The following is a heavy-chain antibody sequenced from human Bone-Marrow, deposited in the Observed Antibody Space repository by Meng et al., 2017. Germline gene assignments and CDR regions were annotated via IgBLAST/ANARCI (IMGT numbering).Heavy chain of an antibody. J-gene: IGHJ4*02. CDR2: IKQDGSVK. D-gene: IGHD6-25*01. Sequence: ETLSLTCVDSGFTFSSYWMNWVRQAPGKGLEWVANIKQDGSVKNYVDSVKGRFTISRDNPKKSLYLQMNSLRVEDTAVYYCATSGFGYWGQGTLVTAPQ. CDR1: GFTFSSYW. V-gene: IGHV3-7*01. CDR3: ATSGFGY.